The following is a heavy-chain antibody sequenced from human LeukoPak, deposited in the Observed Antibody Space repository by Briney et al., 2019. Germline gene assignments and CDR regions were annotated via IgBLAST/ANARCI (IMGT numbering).Heavy chain of an antibody. CDR1: GGSISSGSYY. V-gene: IGHV4-61*02. CDR3: ARDRLNYYDSSGYYYMYYYMDV. J-gene: IGHJ6*03. D-gene: IGHD3-22*01. Sequence: SETLSLTCTVSGGSISSGSYYWSWIRQPAGKGLEWIGRIYTSGSTNYNPSLKSRVTISVDTSKNQFSLKLSSVTAADTAVYYCARDRLNYYDSSGYYYMYYYMDVWGKGTTVTISS. CDR2: IYTSGST.